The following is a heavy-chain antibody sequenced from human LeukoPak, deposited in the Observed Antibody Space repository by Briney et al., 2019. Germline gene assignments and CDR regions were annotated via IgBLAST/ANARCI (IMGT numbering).Heavy chain of an antibody. J-gene: IGHJ4*02. D-gene: IGHD3-9*01. CDR2: ISGRDDST. CDR3: AKWGDYDILTGYYDPDY. Sequence: GASLRVSCAASGFTVTNYAMYWVRQAPGKGLEWVSAISGRDDSTYYADSVKGRFTISRDTSKNTLFLQMNSLRAEDTAVYYCAKWGDYDILTGYYDPDYWGQGTLVTVSS. V-gene: IGHV3-23*01. CDR1: GFTVTNYA.